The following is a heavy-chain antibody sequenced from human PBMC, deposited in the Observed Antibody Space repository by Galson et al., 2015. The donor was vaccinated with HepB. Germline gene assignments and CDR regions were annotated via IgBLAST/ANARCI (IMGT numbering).Heavy chain of an antibody. D-gene: IGHD1-14*01. J-gene: IGHJ4*02. CDR2: INPSGGST. V-gene: IGHV1-46*01. Sequence: SVKVSCKASGYTFTSYYMHWVRQAPGQGLEWMGIINPSGGSTSYAQKFQGRVTMTRDTSTSTVYMELSSLRSEDTAVYYCARVRARNLPQQPFDYWGQGTLVTVSS. CDR3: ARVRARNLPQQPFDY. CDR1: GYTFTSYY.